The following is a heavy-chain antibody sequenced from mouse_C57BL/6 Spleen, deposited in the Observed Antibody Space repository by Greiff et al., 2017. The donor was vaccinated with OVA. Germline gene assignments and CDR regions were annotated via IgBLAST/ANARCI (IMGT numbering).Heavy chain of an antibody. J-gene: IGHJ2*01. CDR1: GFTFSDYG. V-gene: IGHV5-17*01. Sequence: DVMLVESGGGLVKPGGSLKLSCAASGFTFSDYGMHWVRQAPEKGLEGVAYISSGSSTIYYADTVKGRFTISRDNAKNTLFLQMTSLRSEDTAMYYCARGAAQATDYFDYWGQGTTLTVSS. CDR3: ARGAAQATDYFDY. D-gene: IGHD3-2*02. CDR2: ISSGSSTI.